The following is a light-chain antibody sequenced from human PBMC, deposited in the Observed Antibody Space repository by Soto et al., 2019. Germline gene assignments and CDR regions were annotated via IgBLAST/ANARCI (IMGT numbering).Light chain of an antibody. CDR3: QQYNKWPRIT. CDR1: QSVSSSY. Sequence: EIVLTQSPCTLALSPGERATLSCRASQSVSSSYLAWYQQKPGQAPRLLIYGASSRATGIPDRFSGSGSGTDFTLTISRLEPEDFAVYYCQQYNKWPRITFGQGTRLEIK. J-gene: IGKJ5*01. V-gene: IGKV3-20*01. CDR2: GAS.